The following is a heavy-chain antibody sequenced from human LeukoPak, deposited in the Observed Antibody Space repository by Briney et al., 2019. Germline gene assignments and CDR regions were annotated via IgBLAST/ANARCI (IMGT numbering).Heavy chain of an antibody. J-gene: IGHJ4*02. CDR2: IKQDGSEK. V-gene: IGHV3-7*01. D-gene: IGHD3-3*01. Sequence: GGSLRLPCAASGFTFSSYWMSWVRQAPGKGLEWVANIKQDGSEKYYVDSVKSRFTISRDNAKNSLYLQMNSLRAEDTAVYYCAREDLEWLSFIDYWGQGTLVTVSS. CDR1: GFTFSSYW. CDR3: AREDLEWLSFIDY.